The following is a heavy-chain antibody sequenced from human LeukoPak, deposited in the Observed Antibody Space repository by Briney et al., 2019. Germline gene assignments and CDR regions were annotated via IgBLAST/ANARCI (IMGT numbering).Heavy chain of an antibody. Sequence: GGSLRLSCAASGFTLSSSAMSWVRQAPGKGLEWVSAISGSGASTYYADSVKGRFTISRDTSKSTLYLQMNSLRAEDTALYYCAKAIVGVSGLGYWGQGTLVTVSS. CDR3: AKAIVGVSGLGY. J-gene: IGHJ4*02. V-gene: IGHV3-23*01. D-gene: IGHD1-26*01. CDR1: GFTLSSSA. CDR2: ISGSGAST.